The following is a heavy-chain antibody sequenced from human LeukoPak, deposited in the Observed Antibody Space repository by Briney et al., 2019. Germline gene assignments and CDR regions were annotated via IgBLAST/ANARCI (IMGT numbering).Heavy chain of an antibody. V-gene: IGHV1-2*02. Sequence: GASVNVSCKASGYTFTGYYMHWVRQAPGQGLEWMGWINPNSGGTNYAQKFQGRVTMTRATSISTAYMELSRLRSDDTAVYYCARGTGLTTTVTTIGFDYLGQGTLVTVSS. D-gene: IGHD4-17*01. CDR1: GYTFTGYY. CDR2: INPNSGGT. CDR3: ARGTGLTTTVTTIGFDY. J-gene: IGHJ4*02.